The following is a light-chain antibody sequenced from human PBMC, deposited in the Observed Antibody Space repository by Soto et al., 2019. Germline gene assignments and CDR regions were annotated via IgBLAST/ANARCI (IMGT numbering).Light chain of an antibody. J-gene: IGLJ2*01. CDR3: SSYTTTSVV. CDR2: EVN. Sequence: QSVLTQPASVSGSPGQSITISCTGTSSDGGGYNYISWYQQHPGKAPKLMIYEVNNRPSGVSNRFSGSKSGNTASLTISGLQAEDEADYYCSSYTTTSVVFGGGTKLTVL. V-gene: IGLV2-14*01. CDR1: SSDGGGYNY.